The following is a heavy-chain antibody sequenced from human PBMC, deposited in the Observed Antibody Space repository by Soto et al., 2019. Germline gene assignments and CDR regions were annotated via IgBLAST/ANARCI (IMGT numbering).Heavy chain of an antibody. D-gene: IGHD5-18*01. CDR2: ISYDGSNK. CDR1: GFTFSSYA. V-gene: IGHV3-30-3*01. CDR3: ARESVLQLGVPQLGEGWFAP. J-gene: IGHJ5*02. Sequence: QVQLVESGGGVVQPGRSLRLSCAASGFTFSSYAMHWVRQAPGKGLEWVAVISYDGSNKYYADSVKGRFTISRDNSKNTLYLQMNSLRAEATAVCSCARESVLQLGVPQLGEGWFAPWGPGTLVTVCS.